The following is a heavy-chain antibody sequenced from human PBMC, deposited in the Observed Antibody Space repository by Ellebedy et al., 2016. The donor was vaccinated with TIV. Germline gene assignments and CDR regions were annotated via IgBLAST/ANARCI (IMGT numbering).Heavy chain of an antibody. J-gene: IGHJ4*02. D-gene: IGHD1-7*01. Sequence: ASVKVSCKASGGTFSSYGINWVRQAPGQGLEWMGRIIPILGRPDYAQNFQGRVTIYADKSTSTAYMDLSSLRSEDTAVYYCQAMITGTAGTNFDYWGQGTLVTVSS. CDR2: IIPILGRP. CDR1: GGTFSSYG. CDR3: QAMITGTAGTNFDY. V-gene: IGHV1-69*04.